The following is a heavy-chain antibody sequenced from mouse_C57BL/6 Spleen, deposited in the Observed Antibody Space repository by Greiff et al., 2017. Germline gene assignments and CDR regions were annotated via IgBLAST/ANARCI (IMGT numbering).Heavy chain of an antibody. J-gene: IGHJ4*01. Sequence: EVKLVESGPELVKPGASVKISCKASGYSFTGYYMNWVKQSPEKSLEWIGEINPSTGGTTYNQKFKAKATLTVDKSSSTAYMQLKSLTSEDSAVYYCARRGNLLPLDYWGQGTSVTVSS. CDR2: INPSTGGT. CDR3: ARRGNLLPLDY. D-gene: IGHD1-1*01. CDR1: GYSFTGYY. V-gene: IGHV1-42*01.